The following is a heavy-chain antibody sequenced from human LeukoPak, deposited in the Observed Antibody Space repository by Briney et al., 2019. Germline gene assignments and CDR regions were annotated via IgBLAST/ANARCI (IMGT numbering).Heavy chain of an antibody. J-gene: IGHJ4*02. CDR2: IRSSSSTI. D-gene: IGHD7-27*01. CDR1: GFTFSTYS. CDR3: ARDHRWGFDY. Sequence: GGSLRLSCAVSGFTFSTYSVNWVRQAPGKGLEWVSYIRSSSSTIWYADSVKGRFTISSDNAKSSLYLEMNSLRAGDTAVYFCARDHRWGFDYWGQGTLVTVSS. V-gene: IGHV3-48*01.